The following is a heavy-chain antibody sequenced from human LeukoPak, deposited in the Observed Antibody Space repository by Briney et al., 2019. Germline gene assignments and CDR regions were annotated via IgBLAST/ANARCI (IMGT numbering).Heavy chain of an antibody. D-gene: IGHD3-22*01. V-gene: IGHV6-1*01. CDR2: TYYRSKWYN. Sequence: SQTLSLTCAISGDSVSSNSAAWNWIRQSPSRGLEWLGSTYYRSKWYNDYAVSVKSRITINPDTSKNQFSLQLNSVTPEDTAVYYCARDSHLEPEPQTDYYDSSGYHPPDAFDIWGQGTMVTVSS. J-gene: IGHJ3*02. CDR1: GDSVSSNSAA. CDR3: ARDSHLEPEPQTDYYDSSGYHPPDAFDI.